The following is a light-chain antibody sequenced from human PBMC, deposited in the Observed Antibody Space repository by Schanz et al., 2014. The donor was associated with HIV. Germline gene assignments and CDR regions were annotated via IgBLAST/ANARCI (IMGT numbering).Light chain of an antibody. Sequence: EIVLTQSPGTLSLSPGERGTLSCRASQSVKSNFIGWYQQKPGQAPRLLIFGASNRATGIPDRFSGSGSGTDFTLTISRLEPEDFAVYYCQQYGSSPRTFGGGTKVEIK. V-gene: IGKV3-20*01. CDR2: GAS. J-gene: IGKJ4*01. CDR1: QSVKSNF. CDR3: QQYGSSPRT.